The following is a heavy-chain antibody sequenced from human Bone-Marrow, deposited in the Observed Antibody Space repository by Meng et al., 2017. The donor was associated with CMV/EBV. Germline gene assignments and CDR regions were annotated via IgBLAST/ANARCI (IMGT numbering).Heavy chain of an antibody. CDR2: ISYDGSNK. J-gene: IGHJ4*02. Sequence: GESLKISCAASGFTFSSYAMHWVRQAPGKGLEWVAVISYDGSNKYYADSVKGRFTISRDNSKNTLYLQMNSLRAEDTAVYYCAKDLGDVLRFLEWFSVLDYWGQGTLATVS. CDR3: AKDLGDVLRFLEWFSVLDY. CDR1: GFTFSSYA. D-gene: IGHD3-3*01. V-gene: IGHV3-30*04.